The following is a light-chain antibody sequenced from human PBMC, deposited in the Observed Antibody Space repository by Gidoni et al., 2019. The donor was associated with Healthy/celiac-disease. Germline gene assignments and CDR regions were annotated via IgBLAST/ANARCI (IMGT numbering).Light chain of an antibody. Sequence: DIVMTQSPLSLPVTPGEPASISCRSSQSLLHSNGYNYLDWYLQKPGQSPQLLIYLGSNRASGVPDRFSGSGSGTDFTLKISRVEAEDVGVYYCMQALQTSRTFXXXTKVEIK. J-gene: IGKJ1*01. CDR2: LGS. CDR1: QSLLHSNGYNY. V-gene: IGKV2-28*01. CDR3: MQALQTSRT.